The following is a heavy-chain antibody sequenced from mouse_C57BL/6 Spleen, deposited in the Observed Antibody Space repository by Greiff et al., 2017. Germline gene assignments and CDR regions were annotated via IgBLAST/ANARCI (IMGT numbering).Heavy chain of an antibody. J-gene: IGHJ4*01. CDR2: IWSGGST. CDR1: GFSLTSYG. CDR3: ARNGKDAMDY. Sequence: QVQLQQSGPGLVQPSQSLSITCTVSGFSLTSYGVHWVRQSPGTGLEWLGVIWSGGSTDYNAAFISRLSISKDNSKSQVFFKMNSLQADDTAIYYCARNGKDAMDYWGQGTSVTVSS. V-gene: IGHV2-2*01. D-gene: IGHD2-1*01.